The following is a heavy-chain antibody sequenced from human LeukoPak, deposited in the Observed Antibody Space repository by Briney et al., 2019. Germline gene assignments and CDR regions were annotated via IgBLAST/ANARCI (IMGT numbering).Heavy chain of an antibody. J-gene: IGHJ3*02. V-gene: IGHV3-48*02. Sequence: GSLRLSCADSGFTFSSYAMSWVRQAPGKGLEWISYITGVTNFMSYAHSVRGRFIISRDNVRNSLYLQMNSLRDDDTAVYYCVRDHLYAFDIWGQGTLVTVSS. CDR1: GFTFSSYA. CDR3: VRDHLYAFDI. CDR2: ITGVTNFM.